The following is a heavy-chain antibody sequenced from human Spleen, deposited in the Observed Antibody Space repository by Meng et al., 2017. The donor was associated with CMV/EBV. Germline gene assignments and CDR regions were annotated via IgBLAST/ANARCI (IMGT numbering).Heavy chain of an antibody. V-gene: IGHV4-34*01. J-gene: IGHJ4*02. D-gene: IGHD3-3*01. CDR1: GGSFSGYY. CDR2: VYSSGNT. CDR3: ASHDFWRGYYFDY. Sequence: GSLRLSCAVYGGSFSGYYWGWIRQPPGKGLEWIGSVYSSGNTYYSPSLRSRVTISVDRSKNQFSLRLSSVTAADTAMYYCASHDFWRGYYFDYWGQGMLVTVSS.